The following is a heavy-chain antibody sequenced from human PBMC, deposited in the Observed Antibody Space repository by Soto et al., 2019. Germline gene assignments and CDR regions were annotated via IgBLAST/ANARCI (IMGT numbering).Heavy chain of an antibody. J-gene: IGHJ4*02. CDR3: ARGALTRERGGNFDY. V-gene: IGHV4-39*01. CDR2: IYYSGST. Sequence: SETLSLTCTVSGGSISSSSYYWGWIRQPPGKGLEWIGSIYYSGSTYYNPSLKSRVTISVDTSKNQFSLKLSSVTAADTAVYYCARGALTRERGGNFDYWGQGTLVTVSS. D-gene: IGHD3-16*01. CDR1: GGSISSSSYY.